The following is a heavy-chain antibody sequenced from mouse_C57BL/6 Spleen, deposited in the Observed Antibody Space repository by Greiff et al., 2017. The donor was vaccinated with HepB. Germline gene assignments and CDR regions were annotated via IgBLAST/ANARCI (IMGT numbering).Heavy chain of an antibody. CDR3: ARQDYYGSSLDY. Sequence: DVHLVESGGGLVKPGGSLKLSCAASGFTFSSYTMSWVRQTPEKRLEWVATISGGGGNTYYPDSVKGRFTISRDNAKNTLYLQMSSLRSEDTALYYCARQDYYGSSLDYWGQSTTLTVSS. CDR2: ISGGGGNT. J-gene: IGHJ2*01. CDR1: GFTFSSYT. V-gene: IGHV5-9*01. D-gene: IGHD1-1*01.